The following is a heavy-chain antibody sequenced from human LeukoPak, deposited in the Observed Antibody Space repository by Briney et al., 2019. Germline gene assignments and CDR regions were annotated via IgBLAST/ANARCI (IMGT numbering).Heavy chain of an antibody. V-gene: IGHV1-2*02. CDR1: GYTFTDYY. D-gene: IGHD2-2*01. CDR3: ARANFLYCSSSTCLFDY. Sequence: ASVTVSCKASGYTFTDYYMHWVRQAPGQAFEWMGWINPNDGDTNYAQKFQGRVTMTRDTSISTAHMEVSRLRSDDTAVYYCARANFLYCSSSTCLFDYWGQGTLVTVSS. J-gene: IGHJ4*02. CDR2: INPNDGDT.